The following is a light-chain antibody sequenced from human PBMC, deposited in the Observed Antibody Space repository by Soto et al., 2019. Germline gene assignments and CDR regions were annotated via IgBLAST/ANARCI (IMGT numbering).Light chain of an antibody. CDR1: QDISNY. V-gene: IGKV1-27*01. CDR2: AAS. Sequence: DIQMTQSPSSLSASVGDRVTITCRASQDISNYLAWYQQKPGKVPKLLIYAASTLQSGVPSRFGGSGSGTDFPLTISRLQPHDVAAYHCQHYCCTPLTFGPGTKVHLK. J-gene: IGKJ3*01. CDR3: QHYCCTPLT.